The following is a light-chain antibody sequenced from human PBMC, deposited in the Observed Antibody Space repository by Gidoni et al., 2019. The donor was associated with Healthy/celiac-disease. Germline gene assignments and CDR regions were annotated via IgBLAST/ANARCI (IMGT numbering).Light chain of an antibody. Sequence: QSALTQPPPVSGSPGQSLTISCTGTSSDVGGYNYVSWYQQPPGKAPQLLIYDFSNRPLGVSNRFSGSKSGNTAYLTISGLQAEDEADYYCRSYTSSSTPQVFGGGTKLTVL. CDR2: DFS. J-gene: IGLJ3*02. CDR3: RSYTSSSTPQV. CDR1: SSDVGGYNY. V-gene: IGLV2-14*01.